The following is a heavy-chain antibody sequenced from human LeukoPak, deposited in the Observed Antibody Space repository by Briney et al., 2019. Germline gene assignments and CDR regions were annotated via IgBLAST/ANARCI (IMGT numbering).Heavy chain of an antibody. CDR3: ARDYDILTGYYAGTAVRFDP. V-gene: IGHV1-18*01. Sequence: ASVKVSCKASGYTFTSYGISWVRQAPGQGLEWMGWISAYNGNTNYAQKLQGRVTMTTDTSTSTAYMELRSLRSDDTAVYYCARDYDILTGYYAGTAVRFDPWGQGTLVTVSS. J-gene: IGHJ5*02. D-gene: IGHD3-9*01. CDR1: GYTFTSYG. CDR2: ISAYNGNT.